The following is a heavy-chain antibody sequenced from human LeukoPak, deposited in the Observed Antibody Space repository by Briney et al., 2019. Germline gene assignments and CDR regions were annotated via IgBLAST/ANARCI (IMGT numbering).Heavy chain of an antibody. V-gene: IGHV7-4-1*02. D-gene: IGHD3-10*01. J-gene: IGHJ4*02. CDR3: ARVLAMIRGAPFDY. CDR1: GYTFTSYG. Sequence: ASVKVSCKASGYTFTSYGMNWVRQAPGQGLEWMGWINTNTGNPTYAQDFAGRFVFSLDTSVSTAYLQISSLKAEDTAVYYCARVLAMIRGAPFDYWGQGTLVTVSS. CDR2: INTNTGNP.